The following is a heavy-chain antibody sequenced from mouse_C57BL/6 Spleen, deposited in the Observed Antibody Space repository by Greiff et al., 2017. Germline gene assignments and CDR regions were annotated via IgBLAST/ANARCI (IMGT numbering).Heavy chain of an antibody. V-gene: IGHV1-82*01. D-gene: IGHD4-1*01. CDR1: GYAFSSSW. CDR3: ARGGTGTDFDY. J-gene: IGHJ2*01. Sequence: VKLLESGPELVKPGASVKISCKASGYAFSSSWMNWVKQRPGKGLEWIGRIYPGDGDTNYNGKFKGKATLTADKSSSTAYRQLSSLTSEDSAVYFCARGGTGTDFDYWGQGTTLTVSS. CDR2: IYPGDGDT.